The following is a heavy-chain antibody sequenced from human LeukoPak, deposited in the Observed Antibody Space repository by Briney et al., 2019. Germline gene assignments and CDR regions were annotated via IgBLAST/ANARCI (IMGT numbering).Heavy chain of an antibody. CDR1: GFTFSSDA. Sequence: GGSLRLSCAASGFTFSSDAMSWVRQAPGKGLEWVASIKQDGSEKYYVDSVKGRFTISRDNAKNSLYLQMNSLRAEDTAVYYCARGHSSSPNWFDPWGQGTLVTVSS. J-gene: IGHJ5*02. V-gene: IGHV3-7*04. D-gene: IGHD6-13*01. CDR2: IKQDGSEK. CDR3: ARGHSSSPNWFDP.